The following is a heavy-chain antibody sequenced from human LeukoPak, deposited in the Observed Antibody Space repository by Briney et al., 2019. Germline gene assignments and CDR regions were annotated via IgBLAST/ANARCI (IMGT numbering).Heavy chain of an antibody. J-gene: IGHJ4*02. V-gene: IGHV3-23*01. CDR3: ARRAGAYSHPYDY. Sequence: GGSLRLSCAASGFTFSNYAMSWVRQAPGKGLEWVSVISGSGGITYYEDSVKGRFTISRDNSKNTLYLQMNSLRAEDTAVYYCARRAGAYSHPYDYWGQGTLVTVSS. D-gene: IGHD4/OR15-4a*01. CDR1: GFTFSNYA. CDR2: ISGSGGIT.